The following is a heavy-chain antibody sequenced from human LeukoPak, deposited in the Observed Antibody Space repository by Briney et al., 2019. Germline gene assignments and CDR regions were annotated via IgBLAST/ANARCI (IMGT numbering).Heavy chain of an antibody. CDR1: GFTFDDYA. J-gene: IGHJ6*02. Sequence: PGGSLRLSCAASGFTFDDYAIHWVRQAPGKGLEWVSLITGNGGTTYYADSVKGRFTVSRDNSENSLYLQMNNLRTEDTALYYCAKDLRRRYIYGPDYDYFYGMDVWGQGTTVTVSS. D-gene: IGHD5-18*01. V-gene: IGHV3-43*02. CDR3: AKDLRRRYIYGPDYDYFYGMDV. CDR2: ITGNGGTT.